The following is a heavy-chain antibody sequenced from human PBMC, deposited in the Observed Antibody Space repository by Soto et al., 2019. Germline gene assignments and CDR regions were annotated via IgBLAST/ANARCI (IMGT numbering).Heavy chain of an antibody. CDR3: AREEGLTRFDP. CDR2: INTNTGNP. CDR1: GFTFTSYA. V-gene: IGHV7-4-1*01. J-gene: IGHJ5*02. Sequence: EASVKVSCKASGFTFTSYAMNCVRQAPGQGLEWMGWINTNTGNPTYAQGFTGRFVFSLVTSVSTAYLQICSLKAEDTAVYYCAREEGLTRFDPWGQGTLVTVSS.